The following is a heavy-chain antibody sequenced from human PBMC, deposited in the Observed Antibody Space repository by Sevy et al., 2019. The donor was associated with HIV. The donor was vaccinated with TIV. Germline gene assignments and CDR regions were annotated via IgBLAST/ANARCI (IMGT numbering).Heavy chain of an antibody. Sequence: GGSLRLSCAASGFTFSSYAMHWVRQAPGKGLGWVAVISYDGSNKYYADSVKGRFTISRDNSKNTLYLQMNSLRAEDTAVYYCARAEGYCSGGSCPYYYYGMDVWGQGTRVTVS. CDR2: ISYDGSNK. CDR3: ARAEGYCSGGSCPYYYYGMDV. CDR1: GFTFSSYA. J-gene: IGHJ6*02. D-gene: IGHD2-15*01. V-gene: IGHV3-30-3*01.